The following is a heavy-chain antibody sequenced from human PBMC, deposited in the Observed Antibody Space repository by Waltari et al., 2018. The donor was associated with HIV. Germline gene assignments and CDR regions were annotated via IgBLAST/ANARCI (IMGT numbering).Heavy chain of an antibody. J-gene: IGHJ5*01. CDR1: GGAISSRSYY. V-gene: IGHV4-39*01. CDR3: ARHVRSSIWFDY. Sequence: QLQLQASGPGLVKPSATLSLTCAVSGGAISSRSYYWGWIRQPPGKGLEWIGSIYYSGSTYYNPSLKSRVTISVDTAKNQFSLKLSSVTAADTAVYYCARHVRSSIWFDYWGQGTLVTVSS. CDR2: IYYSGST. D-gene: IGHD3-10*02.